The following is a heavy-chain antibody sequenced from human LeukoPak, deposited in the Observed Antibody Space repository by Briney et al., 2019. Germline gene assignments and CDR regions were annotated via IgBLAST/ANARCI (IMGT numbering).Heavy chain of an antibody. D-gene: IGHD6-19*01. CDR3: ARRATPRGAVYSSGWYHGVDYYGMDA. J-gene: IGHJ6*02. CDR1: GGTFSSYA. V-gene: IGHV1-69*13. Sequence: GASVKVSCKASGGTFSSYAISWVRQAPGQGLEWMGGIIPIFGTANYAQKFQGRVTITADESTSTAYMELSSLRSEDTAVYYCARRATPRGAVYSSGWYHGVDYYGMDAWGQGTTVTVSS. CDR2: IIPIFGTA.